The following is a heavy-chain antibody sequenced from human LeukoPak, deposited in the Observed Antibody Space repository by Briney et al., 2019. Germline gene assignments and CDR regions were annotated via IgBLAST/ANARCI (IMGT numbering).Heavy chain of an antibody. CDR2: IYYSGNT. V-gene: IGHV4-30-4*08. J-gene: IGHJ4*02. CDR3: ASYRDGDYGCFDY. D-gene: IGHD4-17*01. Sequence: SQTLSLTCTVSGDSISSGDYYWSWIRQPPGKGLEWIGYIYYSGNTYYNPSLQSRVTISVDRSKNQFSLNLSSVTAADTAVYFCASYRDGDYGCFDYWGQGTLVTVSS. CDR1: GDSISSGDYY.